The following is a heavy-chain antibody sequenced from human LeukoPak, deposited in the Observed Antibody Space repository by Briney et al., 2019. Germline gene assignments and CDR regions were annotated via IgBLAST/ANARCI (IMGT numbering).Heavy chain of an antibody. V-gene: IGHV1-69*01. CDR1: GGTFSNYA. CDR2: IIPAFGSV. CDR3: ARGHFFDSSGYFPPDY. D-gene: IGHD3-22*01. Sequence: EASVKVSCKAFGGTFSNYAISWVRQAPGQGLEWMGGIIPAFGSVNYAQNSLGRVTITADGFTSTAYMELRGLRSGDTAVYYCARGHFFDSSGYFPPDYWGQGTLVTVSS. J-gene: IGHJ4*02.